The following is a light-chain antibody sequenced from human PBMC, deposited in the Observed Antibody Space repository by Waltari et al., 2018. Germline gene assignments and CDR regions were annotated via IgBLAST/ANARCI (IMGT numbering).Light chain of an antibody. J-gene: IGLJ2*01. Sequence: QSALTQPASVSGSPGQSHTISCTGTSSAVGGYNYFTWYQHHPGKAPKLMIYDVSKRPSGVSNRFSGSKSGNTASLTISGLQAEDEADYYCCSYAGSSTVVFGGGTKLTVL. V-gene: IGLV2-23*02. CDR1: SSAVGGYNY. CDR2: DVS. CDR3: CSYAGSSTVV.